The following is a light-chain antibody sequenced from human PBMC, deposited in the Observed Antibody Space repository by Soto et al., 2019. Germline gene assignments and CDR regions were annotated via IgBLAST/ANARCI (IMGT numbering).Light chain of an antibody. CDR1: SSDVGGYNY. Sequence: QSVLTQPPAASGSPGQSVTISCTGTSSDVGGYNYVSWYQQHPGKAPKLMIYEISKRPSGVPDRLSGSKSGNTASLTVSGLQAEDEADYYCSSYAGNNIFVFGTGTKLTVL. CDR3: SSYAGNNIFV. V-gene: IGLV2-8*01. J-gene: IGLJ1*01. CDR2: EIS.